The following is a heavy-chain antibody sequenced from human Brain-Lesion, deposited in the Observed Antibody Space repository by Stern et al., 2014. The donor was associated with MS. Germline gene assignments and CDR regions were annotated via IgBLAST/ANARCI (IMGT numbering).Heavy chain of an antibody. CDR1: GFTFNDHW. Sequence: EVQLVQSGGGLVQPGGSLRLSCAVSGFTFNDHWMSWVRQAPGKGLEWVATIKQDGSETFYVDSVKGRFTISRDNAKNSLYLQLNSLRVEDTAIYYCARDSDNANWREFYFDYWGQGTLVTVSS. J-gene: IGHJ4*02. CDR2: IKQDGSET. CDR3: ARDSDNANWREFYFDY. D-gene: IGHD1-1*01. V-gene: IGHV3-7*01.